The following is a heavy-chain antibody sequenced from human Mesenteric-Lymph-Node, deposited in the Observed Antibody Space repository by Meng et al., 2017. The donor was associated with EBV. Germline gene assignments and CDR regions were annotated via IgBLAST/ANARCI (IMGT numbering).Heavy chain of an antibody. D-gene: IGHD4-23*01. CDR3: ARGGGVLTPLDY. J-gene: IGHJ4*02. CDR2: INHSGGT. V-gene: IGHV4-34*02. Sequence: HVQFQQWGAGLLQPSATLSLTCAVYGDSFSGYFWSWIRQPLGKGLEWIGEINHSGGTNYNPSLESRVTISVDASKNQFSLKLRSVAAADTAVYYCARGGGVLTPLDYWGQGGLVTVSS. CDR1: GDSFSGYF.